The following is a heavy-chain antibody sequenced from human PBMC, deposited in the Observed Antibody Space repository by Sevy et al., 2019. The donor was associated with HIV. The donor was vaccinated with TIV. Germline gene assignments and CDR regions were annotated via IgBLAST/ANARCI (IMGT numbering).Heavy chain of an antibody. CDR1: GFIFGDYA. Sequence: GGSLRLSCTASGFIFGDYAMSWVRQAPGKGLEWVGFIKRKVYGVTAEYAASVKGRFTISRDDSKSIAYLQMNSLKTEDTAVYYCTRVTGTIVSYYYFGMDVWGQGTTVTVSS. D-gene: IGHD1-1*01. J-gene: IGHJ6*02. CDR2: IKRKVYGVTA. CDR3: TRVTGTIVSYYYFGMDV. V-gene: IGHV3-49*04.